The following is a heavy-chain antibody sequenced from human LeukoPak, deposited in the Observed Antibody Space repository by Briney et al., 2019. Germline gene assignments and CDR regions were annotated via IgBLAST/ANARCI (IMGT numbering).Heavy chain of an antibody. V-gene: IGHV3-48*04. CDR2: ISYSSSTI. Sequence: GGSLRLSCAASGFTFSDDSMNWVRQAPGKGLEWVSYISYSSSTIYYADSVKGRFTISRDNAKNSLYLQMNSLRAEDTAVYYCARDQGEQQLVGYFDYWGQGTLVTVSS. J-gene: IGHJ4*02. D-gene: IGHD6-13*01. CDR1: GFTFSDDS. CDR3: ARDQGEQQLVGYFDY.